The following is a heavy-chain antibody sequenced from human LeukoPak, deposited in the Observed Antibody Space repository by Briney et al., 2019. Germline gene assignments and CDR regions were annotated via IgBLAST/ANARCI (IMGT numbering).Heavy chain of an antibody. V-gene: IGHV1-46*01. D-gene: IGHD3-10*01. CDR1: GYTFTSYY. J-gene: IGHJ6*02. CDR3: ARVHSPALLGYYYGMDV. CDR2: INPSGGST. Sequence: PRASVKVSCKASGYTFTSYYMHWVRQAPGQGLEWMGIINPSGGSTSYAQKFQGRVTMTRDTSTSTVYMELSSLRSEDTAVYYCARVHSPALLGYYYGMDVWGQGTTVTVSS.